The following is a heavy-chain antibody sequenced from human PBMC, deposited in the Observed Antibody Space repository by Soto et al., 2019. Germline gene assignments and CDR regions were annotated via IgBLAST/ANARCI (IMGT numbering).Heavy chain of an antibody. CDR3: AREAYSASFGYVTNPNWFDP. Sequence: QVHLVQSGPEVMKPGASVKVSCKASGYSFSHYFMHWVRQVPGQGLEWMGRINSSNGGTKYSQKFQGRHTMTTDTSTSTAYMELSRLTSDGTALYYCAREAYSASFGYVTNPNWFDPWGQGTLVSVSS. CDR2: INSSNGGT. CDR1: GYSFSHYF. D-gene: IGHD2-2*03. J-gene: IGHJ5*02. V-gene: IGHV1-2*06.